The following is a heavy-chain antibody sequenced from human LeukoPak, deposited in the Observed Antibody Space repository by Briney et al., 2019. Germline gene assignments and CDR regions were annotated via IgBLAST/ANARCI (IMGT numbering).Heavy chain of an antibody. D-gene: IGHD3-3*01. CDR3: ARYIDFWSGYYYYYYYMDV. Sequence: PGGSLRLSCAASGFTFSSYWMSWVRQAPGKGLEWVANIKQDGSEKYYVDSVKGRFNISRDNVKKSLYLQMNSLRAEDTAVYYCARYIDFWSGYYYYYYYMDVWGKGTTVTVS. CDR2: IKQDGSEK. J-gene: IGHJ6*03. V-gene: IGHV3-7*01. CDR1: GFTFSSYW.